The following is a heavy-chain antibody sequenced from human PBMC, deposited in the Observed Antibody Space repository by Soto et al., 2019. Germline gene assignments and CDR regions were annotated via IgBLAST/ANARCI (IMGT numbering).Heavy chain of an antibody. D-gene: IGHD5-18*01. V-gene: IGHV4-59*01. CDR2: IYYSGST. J-gene: IGHJ4*02. CDR3: ARDSYNFDD. Sequence: TVSGGSIRSYYWSWIRQPPGKGLEWIGYIYYSGSTDYNPSLKSRVTMSVDTSKNQFSLKLRSVTAADTAVYYCARDSYNFDDWGQGILVTVSS. CDR1: GGSIRSYY.